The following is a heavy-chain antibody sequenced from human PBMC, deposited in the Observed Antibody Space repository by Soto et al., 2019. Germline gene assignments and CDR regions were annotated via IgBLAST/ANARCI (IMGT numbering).Heavy chain of an antibody. D-gene: IGHD3-10*01. J-gene: IGHJ4*02. CDR3: ARAAWWSGSAPFDY. CDR2: INPNSGGT. CDR1: GYTFTGYY. Sequence: ASVKVSCKASGYTFTGYYMHWVRQAPGQGLEWMGWINPNSGGTNYAQKFQGWVTMTRDTSISTAYMELSRLRSDDTAVYYCARAAWWSGSAPFDYWGQGTLVTVSS. V-gene: IGHV1-2*04.